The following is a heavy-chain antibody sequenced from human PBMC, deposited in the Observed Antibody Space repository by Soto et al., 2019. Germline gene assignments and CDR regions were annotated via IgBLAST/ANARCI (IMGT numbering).Heavy chain of an antibody. CDR2: ISSSSSTI. D-gene: IGHD4-17*01. Sequence: PGGSLRLSCAASGFTFSSYSMNWVRQAPGKGLEWVSYISSSSSTIYYADSVKGRFTISRDNAKNSLYLQMNSLRDEDTAVYYCARDGSLRDYYYYGMDVWGQGTTVTVSS. CDR3: ARDGSLRDYYYYGMDV. CDR1: GFTFSSYS. V-gene: IGHV3-48*02. J-gene: IGHJ6*02.